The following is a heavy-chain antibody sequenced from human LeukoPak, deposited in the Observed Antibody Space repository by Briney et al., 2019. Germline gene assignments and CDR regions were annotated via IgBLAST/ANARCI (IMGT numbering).Heavy chain of an antibody. J-gene: IGHJ5*02. D-gene: IGHD2-15*01. CDR3: ARGGSHLVVPDWFDP. Sequence: PSQTLSLTCTVSGGSISSGDYYWSWIRQPPGKGLERIGYIYYSGSTYYNPSLKSRVTISVDTSKNQFSLKLSSVTAADTAVYYCARGGSHLVVPDWFDPWGQGTLVTVSS. CDR1: GGSISSGDYY. CDR2: IYYSGST. V-gene: IGHV4-30-4*08.